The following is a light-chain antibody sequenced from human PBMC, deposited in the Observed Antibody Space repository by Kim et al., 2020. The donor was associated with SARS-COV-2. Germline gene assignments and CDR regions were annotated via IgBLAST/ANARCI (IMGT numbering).Light chain of an antibody. Sequence: SSELTQDPAVSVALGQTVRTTCQGDSLRIYYASWYQQKPGQAPIVVISGKNNRPSGIPDRFSGSSSGNTASLTITGAQAEDEAHYCFSTRDSNGYVLFGGGTKLTVL. CDR2: GKN. V-gene: IGLV3-19*01. J-gene: IGLJ2*01. CDR3: STRDSNGYVL. CDR1: SLRIYY.